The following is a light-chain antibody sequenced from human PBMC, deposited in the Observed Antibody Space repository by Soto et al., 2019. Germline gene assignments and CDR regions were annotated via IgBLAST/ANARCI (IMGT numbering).Light chain of an antibody. Sequence: DIQLTQSPSFLSASVGDRVTITCRASQGFSNSLAWYQQKPGKAPKLLIYAASTLQSGVPSRFSGSGSGTEFTLTISSPQPEDFATYYCQQPDSYPCTFGQGTKLEIK. CDR2: AAS. CDR1: QGFSNS. J-gene: IGKJ2*02. CDR3: QQPDSYPCT. V-gene: IGKV1-9*01.